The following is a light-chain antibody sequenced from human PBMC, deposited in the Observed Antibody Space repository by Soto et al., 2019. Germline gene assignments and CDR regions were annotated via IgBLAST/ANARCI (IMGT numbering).Light chain of an antibody. CDR1: QSISSW. CDR3: QQYNSYTWT. CDR2: DAS. J-gene: IGKJ1*01. Sequence: DIQMTQSPSTLSASLGDIVTITCRASQSISSWLAWYQQKPGKAPKLLIYDASSLESGVPSRFSGSGSGTEFALTISSLQPDDFATYYCQQYNSYTWTFGQGTKV. V-gene: IGKV1-5*01.